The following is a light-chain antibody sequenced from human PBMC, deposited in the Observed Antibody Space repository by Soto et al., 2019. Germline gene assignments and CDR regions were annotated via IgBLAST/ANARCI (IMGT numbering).Light chain of an antibody. Sequence: VLTQSPGTLSLSPGERATLSCRASQSVRNNLAWYRQKPGQAPRLLIYGASTRATGVPARFSGSGSGTEFTLTISSLQRDDFALYYCQHTLKWPPTFGQGTKVDIK. V-gene: IGKV3-15*01. CDR3: QHTLKWPPT. CDR2: GAS. CDR1: QSVRNN. J-gene: IGKJ1*01.